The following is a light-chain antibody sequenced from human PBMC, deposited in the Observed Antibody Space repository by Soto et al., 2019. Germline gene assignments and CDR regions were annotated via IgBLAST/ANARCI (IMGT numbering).Light chain of an antibody. CDR3: GSKEGSQNHVV. CDR1: SSDIGASNA. J-gene: IGLJ2*01. V-gene: IGLV2-8*01. CDR2: EVT. Sequence: QSVLTQPPSASGAPGQSVTISCAGSSSDIGASNAVHWYQQHPGKAPKLLISEVTKRPSGVPDRFSGSKSGNTASLAVSGLQADDEADYYCGSKEGSQNHVVFGGGTKVTVL.